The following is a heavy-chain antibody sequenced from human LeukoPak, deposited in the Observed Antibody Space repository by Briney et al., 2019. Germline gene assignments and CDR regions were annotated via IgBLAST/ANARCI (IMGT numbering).Heavy chain of an antibody. J-gene: IGHJ6*02. CDR3: ARYTTLEDGAKYGMDV. CDR2: IYYGGST. D-gene: IGHD1-26*01. V-gene: IGHV4-59*08. Sequence: SETLSLTCTVSGGSISSYYWSWIRQPPGKGLEWIGYIYYGGSTNYNPSLKSRVTISVDTSKNQFSLKLSSVTAADTAVYYCARYTTLEDGAKYGMDVWGQGTTVTVSS. CDR1: GGSISSYY.